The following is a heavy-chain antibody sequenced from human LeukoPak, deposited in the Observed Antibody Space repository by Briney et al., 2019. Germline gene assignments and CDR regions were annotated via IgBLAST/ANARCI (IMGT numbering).Heavy chain of an antibody. CDR2: IKQDGSQK. V-gene: IGHV3-7*01. CDR3: ARDCSSTSCYWTFDY. Sequence: GGSLRLSCAVSGFTFSSYWMSSVRQAPGKGLEWVANIKQDGSQKYYVDSVKGRFTISRDNAKNSLYLQMNSLRAEDTAVYYCARDCSSTSCYWTFDYWGQGTLVTVSS. J-gene: IGHJ4*02. CDR1: GFTFSSYW. D-gene: IGHD2-2*01.